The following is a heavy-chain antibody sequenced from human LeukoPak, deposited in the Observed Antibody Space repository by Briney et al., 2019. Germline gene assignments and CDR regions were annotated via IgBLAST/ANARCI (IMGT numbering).Heavy chain of an antibody. CDR2: ISYDGSDK. V-gene: IGHV3-30*03. D-gene: IGHD3-10*01. CDR1: GFTFRNYG. Sequence: QPGGSLRLSRAASGFTFRNYGMQWVRQTPGKGLEWVTLISYDGSDKYYADSVKGRFSISRDNSKNTLYLQMNSLRAEDTAVYYCASLRSGSGTFYNDYWGQGTLVTVSS. J-gene: IGHJ4*02. CDR3: ASLRSGSGTFYNDY.